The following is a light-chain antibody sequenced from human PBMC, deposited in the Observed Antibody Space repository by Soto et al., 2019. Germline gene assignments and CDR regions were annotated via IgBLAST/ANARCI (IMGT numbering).Light chain of an antibody. Sequence: DIQMTQSPSSLSASVGDRVTITCRASQSISSYLNWYQQKPGKAPKLLIYAASSLQSGVPSRFSGSGSGTDFTLTISSLQPEDFATYECQHSYSTPTWTFGQRTKVEIK. CDR1: QSISSY. J-gene: IGKJ1*01. CDR3: QHSYSTPTWT. CDR2: AAS. V-gene: IGKV1-39*01.